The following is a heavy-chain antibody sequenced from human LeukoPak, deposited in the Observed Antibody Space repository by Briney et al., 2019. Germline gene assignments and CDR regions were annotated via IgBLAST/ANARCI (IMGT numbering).Heavy chain of an antibody. CDR3: ARVSYLDY. D-gene: IGHD3-22*01. V-gene: IGHV4-39*07. Sequence: GSLRLSCAVSGFTFRTYWMSWIRQPPGKGLEWIGSIYYSGSTYYNPSLKSRVTISVDTSKNQFSLKLSSVTAADTAVYYCARVSYLDYWGQGTLVTVSS. J-gene: IGHJ4*02. CDR2: IYYSGST. CDR1: GFTFRTYW.